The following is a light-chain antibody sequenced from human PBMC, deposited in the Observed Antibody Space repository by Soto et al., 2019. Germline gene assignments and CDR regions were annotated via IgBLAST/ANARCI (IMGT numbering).Light chain of an antibody. CDR1: QSLLSDRRHY. CDR3: QQYYGAPLT. Sequence: DIVMTQSPDSLAVSLGGRATINCKYSQSLLSDRRHYLVWHQQKPGQPPKVLITWASTRVSGVPDRFSGSGSGTDFTLTISSLQAEDVAVYYCQQYYGAPLTFGGGTKVEIK. CDR2: WAS. J-gene: IGKJ4*01. V-gene: IGKV4-1*01.